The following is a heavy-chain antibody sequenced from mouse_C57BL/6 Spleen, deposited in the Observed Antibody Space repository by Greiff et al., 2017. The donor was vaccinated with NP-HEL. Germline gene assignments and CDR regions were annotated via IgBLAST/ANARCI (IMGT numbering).Heavy chain of an antibody. CDR1: GYTFTSYW. Sequence: QVQLQQPGAELVRPGSSVKLSCKASGYTFTSYWMHWVKQRPIQGLEWIGNIDPSDSETPYNQKFKDKATLTVDKSSSTAYMQLSSLTSADSAVYYCAREGSGNYFDYCGQGTTLTVSS. CDR3: AREGSGNYFDY. V-gene: IGHV1-52*01. CDR2: IDPSDSET. D-gene: IGHD1-3*01. J-gene: IGHJ2*01.